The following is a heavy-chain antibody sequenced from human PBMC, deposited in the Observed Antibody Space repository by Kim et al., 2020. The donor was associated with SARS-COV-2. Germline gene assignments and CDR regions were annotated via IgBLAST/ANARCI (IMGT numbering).Heavy chain of an antibody. V-gene: IGHV3-30*04. Sequence: GGSLRLSCAASGFIFSSYVMHWVRQAPGKGLEWVAVISYDGSNKYYADSVKGRFTISRDNSKNTLYLQMNCLRAEDTAVYYCARDYYDSSGYYNNWFDPWGQGTLVTVSS. CDR1: GFIFSSYV. CDR2: ISYDGSNK. J-gene: IGHJ5*02. D-gene: IGHD3-22*01. CDR3: ARDYYDSSGYYNNWFDP.